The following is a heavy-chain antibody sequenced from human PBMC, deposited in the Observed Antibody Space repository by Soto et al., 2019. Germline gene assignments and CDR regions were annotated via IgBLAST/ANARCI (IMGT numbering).Heavy chain of an antibody. D-gene: IGHD2-15*01. CDR3: ARAAWYRFDY. Sequence: EVQLVESGGDLVQPGGSLRLSCAASGFTFGSYWMHWVRQAPGKGLVWVSRINSDGSTTNYGDSVKGRFTISRDNAKSTLYLQMNSLRAEDTAVYYCARAAWYRFDYWGQGTLLTVSS. V-gene: IGHV3-74*01. CDR1: GFTFGSYW. J-gene: IGHJ4*02. CDR2: INSDGSTT.